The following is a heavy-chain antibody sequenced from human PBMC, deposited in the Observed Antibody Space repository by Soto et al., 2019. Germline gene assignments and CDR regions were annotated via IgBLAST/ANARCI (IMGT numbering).Heavy chain of an antibody. CDR3: AKTGGDLMTGFSPNYFDF. J-gene: IGHJ4*01. CDR1: GFNFDFYT. CDR2: ISGGSGFT. Sequence: ELQLLESGGGLVKPGGSLRLSCAASGFNFDFYTMGWVRQAPAEDLQWVAVISGGSGFTYYADSVKGRFAISRDNSQKTLTLEMNSLRVEDTALYYCAKTGGDLMTGFSPNYFDFWGHGALVTVAT. D-gene: IGHD3-9*01. V-gene: IGHV3-23*01.